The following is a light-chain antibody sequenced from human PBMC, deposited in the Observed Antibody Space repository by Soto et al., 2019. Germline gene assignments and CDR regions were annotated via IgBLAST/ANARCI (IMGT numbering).Light chain of an antibody. Sequence: ETVLTQSPGTLSLSPGERATLSCRASQSVSGSRLAWYHQKPGQAPRLLIYGAFNRVTGIPVRFSGSGSGTDCTLTISRLGPEDCAVYYCQQYGSSPSTFGQGTKVEIK. CDR3: QQYGSSPST. CDR1: QSVSGSR. J-gene: IGKJ1*01. V-gene: IGKV3-20*01. CDR2: GAF.